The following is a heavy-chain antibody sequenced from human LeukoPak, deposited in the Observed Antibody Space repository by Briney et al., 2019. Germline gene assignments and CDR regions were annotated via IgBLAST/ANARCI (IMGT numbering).Heavy chain of an antibody. V-gene: IGHV4-34*01. CDR1: GGSFSGYY. D-gene: IGHD2-15*01. J-gene: IGHJ4*02. CDR2: INHSGST. CDR3: ARVRIGRFGY. Sequence: KPSETLSLTCAVYGGSFSGYYWSWIRQPPGKGLEWIGEINHSGSTNYNPSLKSRVTISVDTSKNQFSLKLSFVTAADTAVYYCARVRIGRFGYWGQGTLVTVSS.